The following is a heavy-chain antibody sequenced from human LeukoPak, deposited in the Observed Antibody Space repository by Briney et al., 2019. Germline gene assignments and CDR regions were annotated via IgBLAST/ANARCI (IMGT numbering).Heavy chain of an antibody. J-gene: IGHJ4*02. CDR1: GFTFSSYA. D-gene: IGHD6-6*01. Sequence: AGGSLRLSCAASGFTFSSYAMSWVRQAPGKGLEWVSAISGSGGSTYYADSVKGRFTISRDNSKNTLYLQMNSLRTEDTAVYYCAKGKRVYSSSPGLDYWGQGTLVTVSS. CDR2: ISGSGGST. CDR3: AKGKRVYSSSPGLDY. V-gene: IGHV3-23*01.